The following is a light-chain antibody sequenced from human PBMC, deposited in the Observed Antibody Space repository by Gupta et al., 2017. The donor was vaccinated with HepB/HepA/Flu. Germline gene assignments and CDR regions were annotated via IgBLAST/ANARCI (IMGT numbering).Light chain of an antibody. Sequence: IVMTQSPAHLAVSLGERAINCKSSQSVLHTDINNDYLAWYQQQSGQPPKLLIHWASPRESGVPDRFSGSGSKTEFTLTSDSLQAEDVALYYCLQYYGTPWTFGQGTRVEI. V-gene: IGKV4-1*01. CDR1: QSVLHTDINNDY. CDR2: WAS. J-gene: IGKJ1*01. CDR3: LQYYGTPWT.